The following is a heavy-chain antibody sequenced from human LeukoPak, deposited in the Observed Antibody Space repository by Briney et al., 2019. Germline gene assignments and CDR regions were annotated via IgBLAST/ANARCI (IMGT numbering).Heavy chain of an antibody. Sequence: SETLSLTCTVSGGSSSDTTYYWAWIRQPPGKGLEWTGSKYNPSLKSRITISGDTSKNQFSLKLSSVTAADTAVYYCASPSRLVISRGGFDIWGQGTMVTVSA. J-gene: IGHJ3*02. D-gene: IGHD3-22*01. CDR2: KY. CDR1: GGSSSDTTYY. CDR3: ASPSRLVISRGGFDI. V-gene: IGHV4-39*01.